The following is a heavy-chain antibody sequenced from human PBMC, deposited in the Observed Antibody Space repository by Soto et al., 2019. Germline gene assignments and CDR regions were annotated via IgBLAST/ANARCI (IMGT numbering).Heavy chain of an antibody. CDR3: ARDGFGIAVAAVDY. CDR2: INAGNGNT. V-gene: IGHV1-3*01. CDR1: GYTFTSYA. J-gene: IGHJ4*02. D-gene: IGHD6-19*01. Sequence: QVQLVQSGAEVKKPGASVKVSCKASGYTFTSYAMHWVRQAPGQRLEWMGWINAGNGNTKYSQKFQGRVTITRDTSASTACMELGSLRSEDTAVYYCARDGFGIAVAAVDYWGQATLLTVSS.